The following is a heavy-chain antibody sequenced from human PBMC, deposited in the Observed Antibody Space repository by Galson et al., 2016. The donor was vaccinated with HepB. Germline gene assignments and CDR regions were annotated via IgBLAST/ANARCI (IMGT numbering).Heavy chain of an antibody. CDR3: ARVFVYLVWVGELPSVSDYYCMDV. CDR2: IKEDGGEK. Sequence: SLRLSCAASGFRFSSYWMSWVRQAPGKGLEWVANIKEDGGEKYYVDSVKGRFSISRDNTKNSLYLQMKSLRAEDTAMYYCARVFVYLVWVGELPSVSDYYCMDVWGQGTTVTFSS. J-gene: IGHJ6*02. D-gene: IGHD3-10*01. CDR1: GFRFSSYW. V-gene: IGHV3-7*03.